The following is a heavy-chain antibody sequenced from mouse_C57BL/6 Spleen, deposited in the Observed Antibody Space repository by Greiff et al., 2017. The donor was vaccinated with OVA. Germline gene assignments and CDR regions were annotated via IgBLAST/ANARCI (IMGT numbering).Heavy chain of an antibody. CDR2: IDPSDSET. V-gene: IGHV1-52*01. Sequence: VQLQQSGAELVRPGSSVKLSCKASGYTFTSYWMHWVKQRPIQGLEWIGNIDPSDSETHYNQKFKDKATLTVDKSSSTAYMQLSSLTSEDSAVYYCARRGITTAYFDYWGQGTTLTVSS. CDR1: GYTFTSYW. CDR3: ARRGITTAYFDY. D-gene: IGHD1-1*01. J-gene: IGHJ2*01.